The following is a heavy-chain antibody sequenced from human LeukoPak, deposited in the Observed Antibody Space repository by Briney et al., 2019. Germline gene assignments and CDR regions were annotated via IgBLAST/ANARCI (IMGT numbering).Heavy chain of an antibody. Sequence: SETLSLTCTVSGGSITSYYWTWVRRPAGKGLEWIGRIHTGGSSKYNPSLQSRVTMSVDRSKSHFSLKLSTVTDADTAVYYGAGAEYYESRGGYVFYVWGQGTMVTVSS. CDR1: GGSITSYY. D-gene: IGHD3-22*01. V-gene: IGHV4-4*07. CDR2: IHTGGSS. J-gene: IGHJ3*01. CDR3: AGAEYYESRGGYVFYV.